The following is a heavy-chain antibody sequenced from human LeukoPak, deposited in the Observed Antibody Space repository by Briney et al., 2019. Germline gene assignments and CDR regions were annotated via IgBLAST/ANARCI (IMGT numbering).Heavy chain of an antibody. J-gene: IGHJ6*02. CDR1: GFTVSSNY. Sequence: GGSLRLSCAASGFTVSSNYMSWVRQAPGKGLEWVSSISSSSSYIYYADSVKGRFTISRDNAKNSLYLQMNSLRAEDTAVYYCARDLCGGDCSYYYYGMDVWGQGTTVTVSS. CDR2: ISSSSSYI. CDR3: ARDLCGGDCSYYYYGMDV. D-gene: IGHD2-21*02. V-gene: IGHV3-21*01.